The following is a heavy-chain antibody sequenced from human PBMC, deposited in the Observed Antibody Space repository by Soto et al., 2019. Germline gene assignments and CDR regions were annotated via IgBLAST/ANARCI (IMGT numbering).Heavy chain of an antibody. V-gene: IGHV1-69*12. CDR1: GGTFSTSA. CDR3: ARDNDRPQLGGNYYYILDV. CDR2: IMPIFRTP. Sequence: QVQLEQSGAEVKKPGSSVKVSCKASGGTFSTSAISWVRQAPGQGLEWMGGIMPIFRTPDYAQKFQGRVTVSAAESTSTAYMELSGLRSDDTAVYYCARDNDRPQLGGNYYYILDVWGQGTTITVSS. D-gene: IGHD2-8*01. J-gene: IGHJ6*02.